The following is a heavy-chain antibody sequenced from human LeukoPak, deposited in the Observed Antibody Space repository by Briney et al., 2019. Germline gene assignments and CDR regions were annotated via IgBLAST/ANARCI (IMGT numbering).Heavy chain of an antibody. CDR2: IRSSSSTI. CDR1: GFTFSIYS. CDR3: ARKTPRFGDYDY. D-gene: IGHD2-15*01. V-gene: IGHV3-48*01. J-gene: IGHJ4*02. Sequence: PGGSLRLSCAASGFTFSIYSMNWVRQAPGKGLEWVSYIRSSSSTIYYADSVKGRFTISRDNSKNTLYLQMNSLRAEDTAVYYCARKTPRFGDYDYWGQGTLVTVSS.